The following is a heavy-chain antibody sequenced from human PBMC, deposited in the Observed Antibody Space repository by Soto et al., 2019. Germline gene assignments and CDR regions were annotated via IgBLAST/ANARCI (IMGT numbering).Heavy chain of an antibody. J-gene: IGHJ5*02. CDR1: GFTFSSYS. Sequence: PGGSLRLSCAASGFTFSSYSMNWVRQAPGKGLEWVSSISSSSSYIYYADSVKGRFTISRDNAKNSLYLQMNSLRAEDTAVYYCAREWFYYGSGSYHWFDPWGQGTLVTVSS. V-gene: IGHV3-21*01. CDR2: ISSSSSYI. D-gene: IGHD3-10*01. CDR3: AREWFYYGSGSYHWFDP.